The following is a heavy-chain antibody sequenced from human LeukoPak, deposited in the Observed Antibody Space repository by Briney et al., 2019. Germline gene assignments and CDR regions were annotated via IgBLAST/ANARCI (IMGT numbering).Heavy chain of an antibody. CDR3: ARGGSLGY. J-gene: IGHJ4*02. CDR2: ISSSGSAI. Sequence: PGGSLRLSCATSRFTFSSYAMNWVRQAPGKGLEWVSKISSSGSAIYYADSVKGRFTISRDNAKSTLYLQMNSLRAEDTAVYYCARGGSLGYWGQGTLVTVSS. V-gene: IGHV3-48*03. CDR1: RFTFSSYA. D-gene: IGHD6-19*01.